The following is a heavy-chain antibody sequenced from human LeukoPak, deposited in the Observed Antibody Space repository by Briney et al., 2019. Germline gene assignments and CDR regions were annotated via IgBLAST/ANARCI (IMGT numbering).Heavy chain of an antibody. CDR2: IRNTGTT. V-gene: IGHV3-15*01. J-gene: IGHJ4*02. CDR3: ATAPTREGLPYFEY. CDR1: EFTLTGAW. D-gene: IGHD4-11*01. Sequence: GGSLRLSCAASEFTLTGAWMTWVRQAPGKGLEWVGRIRNTGTTDYSAPVKDRFIISRDESKNTVYLQMNSLKTEDTAIYYCATAPTREGLPYFEYWGQGTLLTVSS.